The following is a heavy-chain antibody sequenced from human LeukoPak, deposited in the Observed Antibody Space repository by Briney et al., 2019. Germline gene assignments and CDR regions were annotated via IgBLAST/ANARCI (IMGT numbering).Heavy chain of an antibody. CDR1: GFTFSSYW. Sequence: GGSLRLSCAASGFTFSSYWMSWVRQAPGKGLEWVANIKRDGNITNYLDSVKGRFTISRDNAKNSLYLQMSSLRGEDTATYYCARDADFSSGGGWYDAFDIWGQGTMVTVSS. J-gene: IGHJ3*02. V-gene: IGHV3-7*01. CDR3: ARDADFSSGGGWYDAFDI. CDR2: IKRDGNIT. D-gene: IGHD6-19*01.